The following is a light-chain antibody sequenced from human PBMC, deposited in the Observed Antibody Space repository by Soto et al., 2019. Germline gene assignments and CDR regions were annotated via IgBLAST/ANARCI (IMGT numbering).Light chain of an antibody. CDR3: ATWDDSLGVPV. CDR2: RNN. CDR1: SSNIGNNF. V-gene: IGLV1-47*01. J-gene: IGLJ2*01. Sequence: QLVLTQPPSASGTPGQRVTISCSGNSSNIGNNFVYWYQQLPRSAPKLVIYRNNQRPSGVPDRYSGSKSGTAASLAISGLRSEDEANYYCATWDDSLGVPVFGGGTKLTV.